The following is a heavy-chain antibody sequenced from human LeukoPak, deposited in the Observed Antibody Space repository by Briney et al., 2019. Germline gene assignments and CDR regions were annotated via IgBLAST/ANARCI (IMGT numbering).Heavy chain of an antibody. V-gene: IGHV4-30-4*01. CDR1: GGSISSGDYY. Sequence: PSETLSLTCTVSGGSISSGDYYWSWIRQPPGKGLEWIGYIYYSGSTYYNPSLKSRVTISVDTSKNQFSLKLSSVTAADTAVYYCAREEGGVNYYYYGMDVWGQGTTVTVSS. D-gene: IGHD3-10*01. J-gene: IGHJ6*02. CDR3: AREEGGVNYYYYGMDV. CDR2: IYYSGST.